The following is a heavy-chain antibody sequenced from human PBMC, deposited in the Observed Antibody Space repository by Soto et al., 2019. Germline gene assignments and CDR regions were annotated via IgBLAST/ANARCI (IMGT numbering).Heavy chain of an antibody. D-gene: IGHD5-18*01. CDR1: GCTFSSYS. CDR2: ISSSSSYI. V-gene: IGHV3-21*01. CDR3: ARDQPGYSYGYGLGY. Sequence: EAQLVESGGGLVKPGGSLRLSCAASGCTFSSYSMNWVRQAPGKGLEWVSSISSSSSYIYYADSVKGRFTISRDNAKNSLYLQMNSLRAEDTAVYYCARDQPGYSYGYGLGYWGQGTLVTVSS. J-gene: IGHJ4*02.